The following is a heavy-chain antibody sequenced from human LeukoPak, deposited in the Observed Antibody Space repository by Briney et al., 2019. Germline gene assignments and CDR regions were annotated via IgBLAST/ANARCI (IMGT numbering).Heavy chain of an antibody. CDR2: IYYSGST. Sequence: PSQTLSLTCTVSGGSISSGGYYWSWIRQHPGKGLEWIGYIYYSGSTYYNPSLKSRVTISVDTSKNQFSLKLSSVTAADTAVYYCARVNSAGRAFDIWGQGKMVTVSS. D-gene: IGHD1-1*01. CDR3: ARVNSAGRAFDI. J-gene: IGHJ3*02. V-gene: IGHV4-31*03. CDR1: GGSISSGGYY.